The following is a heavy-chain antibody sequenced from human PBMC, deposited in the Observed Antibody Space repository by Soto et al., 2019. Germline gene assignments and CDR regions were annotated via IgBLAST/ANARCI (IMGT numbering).Heavy chain of an antibody. J-gene: IGHJ6*02. CDR3: AISNLVVVVAATPDYGMDV. CDR1: GGTFSSYA. Sequence: QVQLVQSGAEVKKPGSSVKVSCKASGGTFSSYAISWVRQAPGQGLECMGGIIPIFGTANYAQKFQGRVTITADESTSTAYMELSSLRSEDTAVYYCAISNLVVVVAATPDYGMDVWGQGTTVTVSS. CDR2: IIPIFGTA. D-gene: IGHD2-15*01. V-gene: IGHV1-69*01.